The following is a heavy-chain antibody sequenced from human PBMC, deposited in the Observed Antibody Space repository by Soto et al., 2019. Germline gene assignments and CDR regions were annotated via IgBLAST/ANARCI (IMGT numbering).Heavy chain of an antibody. J-gene: IGHJ5*01. CDR1: GGSFSGHS. Sequence: SETLSLTCAVYGGSFSGHSWTWIRQSPGKGLEWIGDINHSGRVNYSPSLKSRVTISLDTSKNQFSLTLSAVTAADTAMYYCSPKSYATNGYYRFAFWGQGHLVT. CDR3: SPKSYATNGYYRFAF. D-gene: IGHD3-3*01. V-gene: IGHV4-34*01. CDR2: INHSGRV.